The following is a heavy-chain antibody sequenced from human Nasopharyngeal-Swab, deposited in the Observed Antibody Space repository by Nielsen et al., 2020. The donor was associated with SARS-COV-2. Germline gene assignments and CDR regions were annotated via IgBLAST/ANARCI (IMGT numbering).Heavy chain of an antibody. Sequence: GESLKISCKGSGYSFTNYWIAWVRQMPGKGLEWMAITSPSNSDTRYSTSFEGQVTISVDKSINTAYLQWSSLKASDTAMYYCARRFLGGYDRGGYFDYWGQGTLITVSS. CDR3: ARRFLGGYDRGGYFDY. J-gene: IGHJ4*02. CDR1: GYSFTNYW. CDR2: TSPSNSDT. D-gene: IGHD5-12*01. V-gene: IGHV5-51*01.